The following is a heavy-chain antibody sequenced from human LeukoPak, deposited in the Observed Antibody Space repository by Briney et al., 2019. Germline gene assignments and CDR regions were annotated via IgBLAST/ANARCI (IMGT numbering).Heavy chain of an antibody. J-gene: IGHJ4*02. CDR2: INHSGST. D-gene: IGHD4-23*01. Sequence: SETLSLTCAVYGGSFSGYYWSWIRQPPGKGLEWIGEINHSGSTNYNPSLKSRVTISVDTSKNQFSLKLSSVTAADTAVYYWARVRGNSFRGVYYFDYWGQETLVSVSS. CDR1: GGSFSGYY. V-gene: IGHV4-34*01. CDR3: ARVRGNSFRGVYYFDY.